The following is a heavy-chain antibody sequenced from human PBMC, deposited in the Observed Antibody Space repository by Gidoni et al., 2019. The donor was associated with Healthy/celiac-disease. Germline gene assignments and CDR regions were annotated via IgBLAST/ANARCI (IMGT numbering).Heavy chain of an antibody. D-gene: IGHD2-15*01. V-gene: IGHV1-69*08. J-gene: IGHJ4*02. Sequence: QVQLVQSGAEVKKPGSSVKVSCKASGGTFSRHTTSWVRQAPGQGLEWMGRIIPILGIANYAQKFQGRVTITADKSTSTAYMELSSLRSEDTAVYYCARDLLGYCSGGSCSLGYWGQGTLVTVSS. CDR1: GGTFSRHT. CDR2: IIPILGIA. CDR3: ARDLLGYCSGGSCSLGY.